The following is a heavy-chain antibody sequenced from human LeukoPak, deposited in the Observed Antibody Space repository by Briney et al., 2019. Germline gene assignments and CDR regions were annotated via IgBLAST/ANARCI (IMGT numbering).Heavy chain of an antibody. J-gene: IGHJ5*02. CDR1: GGSISSSSYY. Sequence: SETLSLTCTVSGGSISSSSYYWSWIRQPPGKGLEWIGCIYYSGYTNYNPSLKSRVTISVDTSKNQFSLNLSSVTAADTAVYYCARDRGAVVVTVVTFDPWGQGTLVTVSS. CDR3: ARDRGAVVVTVVTFDP. CDR2: IYYSGYT. D-gene: IGHD2-21*02. V-gene: IGHV4-61*01.